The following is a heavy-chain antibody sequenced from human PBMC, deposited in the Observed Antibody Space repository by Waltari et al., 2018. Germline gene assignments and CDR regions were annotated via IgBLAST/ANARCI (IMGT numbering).Heavy chain of an antibody. CDR3: ARRRGGVFDY. J-gene: IGHJ4*02. CDR2: IYYSGST. Sequence: QVQLQESGPGLVKPPETLSLTCPVSRGSINSYHWSWIRQPPGKGLEWIGYIYYSGSTNYNPSLKSRVTISVDMSKNHFSLKLRSVTAADTAVYYCARRRGGVFDYWGQGILVTVSS. CDR1: RGSINSYH. D-gene: IGHD1-26*01. V-gene: IGHV4-59*08.